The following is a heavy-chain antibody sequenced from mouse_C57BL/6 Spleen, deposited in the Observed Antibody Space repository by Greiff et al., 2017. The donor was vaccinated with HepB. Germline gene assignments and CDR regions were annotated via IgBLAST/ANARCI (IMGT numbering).Heavy chain of an antibody. CDR3: LTGVAWFAY. V-gene: IGHV1-81*01. CDR2: IYPRSGNT. CDR1: GYTFTSYG. Sequence: QVQLQQSGAELARPGASVKLSCKASGYTFTSYGISWVKQRTGQGLEWIGEIYPRSGNTYYNEKFKGKATLTADKSSSTAYMELRSLTSEDSAVYFCLTGVAWFAYWGQGTLVTVSA. J-gene: IGHJ3*01. D-gene: IGHD4-1*01.